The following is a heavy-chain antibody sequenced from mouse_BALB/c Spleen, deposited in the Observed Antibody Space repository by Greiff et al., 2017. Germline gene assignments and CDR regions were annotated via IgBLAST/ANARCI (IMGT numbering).Heavy chain of an antibody. D-gene: IGHD4-1*01. V-gene: IGHV5-9-3*01. CDR1: GFTFSSYA. CDR3: ARHGTGTTWFAY. J-gene: IGHJ3*01. Sequence: EVQLVESGGGLVKPGGSLKLSCAASGFTFSSYAMSWVRQTPEKRLEWVATISSGGSYTYYPDSVKGRFTISSDNAKNTMYLQMSSLRSEDTAMYYCARHGTGTTWFAYWGQGTLVTVSA. CDR2: ISSGGSYT.